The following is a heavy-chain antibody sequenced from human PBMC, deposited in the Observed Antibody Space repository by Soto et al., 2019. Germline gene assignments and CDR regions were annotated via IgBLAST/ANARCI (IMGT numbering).Heavy chain of an antibody. CDR3: ARSGYGSGSYVGEKAFDY. J-gene: IGHJ4*02. D-gene: IGHD3-10*01. CDR2: IYYSGST. V-gene: IGHV4-59*01. Sequence: QVQLQESGPGLVKPSETLSLTCTVSGGSISSYYWSWIRQPPGKGLEWIGYIYYSGSTNYNPSLKSRVTTSVDTSKNQFSLKLSSVTAADTAVYYCARSGYGSGSYVGEKAFDYWGQGTLVTVSS. CDR1: GGSISSYY.